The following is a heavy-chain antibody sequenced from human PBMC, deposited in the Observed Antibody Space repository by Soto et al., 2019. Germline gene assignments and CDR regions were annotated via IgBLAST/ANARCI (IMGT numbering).Heavy chain of an antibody. CDR3: ARAGYCSGGSCYPHPSRAWWLDP. V-gene: IGHV4-31*03. D-gene: IGHD2-15*01. J-gene: IGHJ5*02. CDR1: GGSISSGGYY. CDR2: IYYSGST. Sequence: QVQLQESGPGLVKPSQTLSLTCTVSGGSISSGGYYWSWIRQHPGKGLEWIGYIYYSGSTYYNPSLKSRVTISVDTSKNQFSLKLSSVTAADTAVYYCARAGYCSGGSCYPHPSRAWWLDPWGQGTLVTVSS.